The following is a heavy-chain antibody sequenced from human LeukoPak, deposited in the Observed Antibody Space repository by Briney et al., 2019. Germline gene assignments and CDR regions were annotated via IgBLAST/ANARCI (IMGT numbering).Heavy chain of an antibody. Sequence: GRSLRLSCAASGFTFSSYAMRWVRQAPGRWLEWVAVISYDGRNKYYADSVKGRFTTSRDNSKNTLYLKMNSLRAEDTAVYYCARDLRPLDYYYYMDVWGKGTTVTVSS. V-gene: IGHV3-30*01. CDR3: ARDLRPLDYYYYMDV. CDR2: ISYDGRNK. J-gene: IGHJ6*03. CDR1: GFTFSSYA. D-gene: IGHD6-13*01.